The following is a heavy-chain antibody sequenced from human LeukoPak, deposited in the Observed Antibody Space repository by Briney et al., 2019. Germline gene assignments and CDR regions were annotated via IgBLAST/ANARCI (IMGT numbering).Heavy chain of an antibody. CDR3: AKDQPPRGVIGLYYYYGMDV. J-gene: IGHJ6*02. V-gene: IGHV3-23*01. D-gene: IGHD3-10*01. CDR1: GFTFSSYA. Sequence: QPGGSLRLSCAASGFTFSSYAMSWVRQAPGKGLEWVSAISGSGGSTYYADSVKGRFTISRDNSKNTLYLQMNSLRAEDTAVYYCAKDQPPRGVIGLYYYYGMDVWGQGTTVTVSS. CDR2: ISGSGGST.